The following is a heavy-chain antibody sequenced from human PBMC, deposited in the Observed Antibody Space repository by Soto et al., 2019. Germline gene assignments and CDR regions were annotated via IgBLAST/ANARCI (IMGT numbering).Heavy chain of an antibody. CDR2: INHSGST. J-gene: IGHJ4*02. CDR1: GGSFSGYY. CDR3: ARAWYDYVWGSYRYTKTNYFDY. V-gene: IGHV4-34*01. D-gene: IGHD3-16*02. Sequence: SETLSLTCAVYGGSFSGYYWSWIRQPPGKGLEWIGEINHSGSTNYNPSLKSRVTISVDTSKNQFSLKLSSVTAADTAVYYCARAWYDYVWGSYRYTKTNYFDYWGQGTLVTVSS.